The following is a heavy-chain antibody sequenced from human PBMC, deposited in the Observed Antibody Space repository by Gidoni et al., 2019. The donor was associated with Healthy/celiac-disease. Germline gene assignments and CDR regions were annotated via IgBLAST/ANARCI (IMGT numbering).Heavy chain of an antibody. CDR1: GGSISSYY. J-gene: IGHJ3*02. D-gene: IGHD3-22*01. CDR3: ARCDSSGYPDAFDI. CDR2: IYTSGST. Sequence: QVQLQESGPGLVKPSETLSLTCTVSGGSISSYYWSWIRQPAGKGLEWIGRIYTSGSTNYNPSLKSRVTMSGDTSKNQFSLKLSSVTAADTAVYYCARCDSSGYPDAFDIWGQGTMVTVSS. V-gene: IGHV4-4*07.